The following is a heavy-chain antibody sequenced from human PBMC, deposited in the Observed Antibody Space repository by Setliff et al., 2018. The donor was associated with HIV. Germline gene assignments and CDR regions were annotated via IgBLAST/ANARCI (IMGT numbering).Heavy chain of an antibody. CDR1: GGSFSGYY. V-gene: IGHV4-34*01. CDR3: ATDYSSRHDAFDI. Sequence: SETLSLTCAVYGGSFSGYYWSWIRQPPGKGLEWIGMINHGGSTNYNPSLKSRVTISIDTSKNLFSLKLNSVTAADTAVYYCATDYSSRHDAFDIWGQGTVVTVSS. D-gene: IGHD6-13*01. J-gene: IGHJ3*02. CDR2: INHGGST.